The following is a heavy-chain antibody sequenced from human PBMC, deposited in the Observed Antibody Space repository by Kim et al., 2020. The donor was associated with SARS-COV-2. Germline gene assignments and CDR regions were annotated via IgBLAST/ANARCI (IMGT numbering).Heavy chain of an antibody. CDR2: ISGSGSST. Sequence: GGSLRLSCAASEFTFSSYAMSWVRQLPGKGLEWVSGISGSGSSTYYADSVKGRFTISRDNSKNTLYLQMNSLRGEDTAVYYCAKGRETSVRADYWGQGTLVTVSS. CDR3: AKGRETSVRADY. J-gene: IGHJ4*02. V-gene: IGHV3-23*01. D-gene: IGHD1-26*01. CDR1: EFTFSSYA.